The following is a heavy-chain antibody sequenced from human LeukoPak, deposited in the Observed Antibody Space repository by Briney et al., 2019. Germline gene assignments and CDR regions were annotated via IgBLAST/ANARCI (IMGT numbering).Heavy chain of an antibody. Sequence: SETLSLTCTVSGGSISSYYWSWIRQPPGKGLEWIGYIHYSGSTNYNPSLKSRVTISVDTSKNQFSLKLSSVTAADTAVYYCARLWRADYYDSSGYYYEVNAFDIWGQGTMVTVSS. J-gene: IGHJ3*02. CDR1: GGSISSYY. CDR2: IHYSGST. V-gene: IGHV4-59*08. D-gene: IGHD3-22*01. CDR3: ARLWRADYYDSSGYYYEVNAFDI.